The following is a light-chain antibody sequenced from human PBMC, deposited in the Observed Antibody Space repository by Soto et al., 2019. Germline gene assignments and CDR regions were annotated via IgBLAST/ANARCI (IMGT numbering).Light chain of an antibody. V-gene: IGKV2-28*01. Sequence: DIVMTQSPLSLPVTPGEPASISCRSSQSLLHSNGYNYLDWYLQKPGQSPQLLIYLGSNRASGVPDGFRGGGSGNDFTLKISRVEAEDVGLYYCMQALQTPWTFGQGTKVEIK. CDR1: QSLLHSNGYNY. J-gene: IGKJ1*01. CDR2: LGS. CDR3: MQALQTPWT.